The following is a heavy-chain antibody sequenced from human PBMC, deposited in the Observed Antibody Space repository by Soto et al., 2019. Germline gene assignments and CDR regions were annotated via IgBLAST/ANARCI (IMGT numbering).Heavy chain of an antibody. Sequence: SETLSLTCTVSGGSISSGGYYWTWIRQHPGKGLESIGYLYYGRSANYNPSLKSRVTLSVDTSTNQCSLTLSSMTAADTAVYYCALRSMAVVPEYWGQATLVTVSS. D-gene: IGHD3-22*01. CDR1: GGSISSGGYY. J-gene: IGHJ4*02. V-gene: IGHV4-61*08. CDR2: LYYGRSA. CDR3: ALRSMAVVPEY.